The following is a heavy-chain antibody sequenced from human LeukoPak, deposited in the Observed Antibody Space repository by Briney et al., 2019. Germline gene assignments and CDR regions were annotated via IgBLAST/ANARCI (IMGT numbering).Heavy chain of an antibody. CDR1: GYSFTRYW. CDR3: ARHLRGSSAAAGTDS. CDR2: IYPGDSDT. D-gene: IGHD6-13*01. V-gene: IGHV5-51*01. J-gene: IGHJ4*02. Sequence: GESLEISCKGSGYSFTRYWIGWVRQMPGKGLEWMRIIYPGDSDTRYSPSFQGQVTISADKSISTAYLQWSSLKASDTAMYYCARHLRGSSAAAGTDSWGQGTLVTVSS.